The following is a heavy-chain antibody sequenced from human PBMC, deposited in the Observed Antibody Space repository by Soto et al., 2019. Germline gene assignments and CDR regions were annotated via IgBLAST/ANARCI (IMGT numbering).Heavy chain of an antibody. CDR3: AKSRQYGSGSYMVNFDY. V-gene: IGHV3-23*01. CDR2: ISGSGGTT. J-gene: IGHJ4*02. CDR1: GFTFSSYA. Sequence: GGSLRLSCAASGFTFSSYAMSWVRQAPGKGLEWVSGISGSGGTTYYADSVKGRFTISRDNSKNTMYLQMNSLRAEDTAVYYCAKSRQYGSGSYMVNFDYWGQGTLVTVSS. D-gene: IGHD3-10*01.